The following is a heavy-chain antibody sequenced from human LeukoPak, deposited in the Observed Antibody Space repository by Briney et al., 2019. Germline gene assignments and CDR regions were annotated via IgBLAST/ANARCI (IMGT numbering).Heavy chain of an antibody. J-gene: IGHJ4*02. V-gene: IGHV3-21*01. CDR1: GFTFSSYS. Sequence: PGGSLSLSCAASGFTFSSYSMNWVRQAPGKGLEWVSSISSSSSYIYYADSVKGRFTISRDNAKNSLYLQMNSLRAEDAAVYYCAETGDTAMVHWGQGTLVTVSS. CDR2: ISSSSSYI. D-gene: IGHD5-18*01. CDR3: AETGDTAMVH.